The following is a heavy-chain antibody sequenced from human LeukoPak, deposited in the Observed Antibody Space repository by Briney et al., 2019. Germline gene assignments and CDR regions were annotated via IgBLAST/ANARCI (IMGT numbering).Heavy chain of an antibody. CDR1: GYTLTAYY. V-gene: IGHV1-2*02. J-gene: IGHJ5*02. CDR3: AMGGVLRYLDWLGGGNWFDP. D-gene: IGHD3-9*01. CDR2: INPNSGGT. Sequence: ASVKLSCKASGYTLTAYYMHWVRQAPGQGLEWMGWINPNSGGTNYAQNFQGRVTMTRDTSISTAYMELSRLRSDDTAVYYCAMGGVLRYLDWLGGGNWFDPWGQGTLVTVSS.